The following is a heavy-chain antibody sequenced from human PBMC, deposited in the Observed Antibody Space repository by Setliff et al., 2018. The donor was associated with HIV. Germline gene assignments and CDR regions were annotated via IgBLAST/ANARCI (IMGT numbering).Heavy chain of an antibody. Sequence: GALRLSCTASGFTFDDYALTWVRQAPGKGLAWVGFIRSRPLGGTTDYGASGKGRFFISRDDSKSIAYLQMNSLTTEDTAVYFCTRDRRGSNSCSGYDGGYDYWGQGTLVTVSS. CDR1: GFTFDDYA. V-gene: IGHV3-49*04. CDR2: IRSRPLGGTT. CDR3: TRDRRGSNSCSGYDGGYDY. J-gene: IGHJ4*02. D-gene: IGHD3-22*01.